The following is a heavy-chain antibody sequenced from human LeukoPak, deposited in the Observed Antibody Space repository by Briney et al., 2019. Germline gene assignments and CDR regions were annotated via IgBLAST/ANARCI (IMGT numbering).Heavy chain of an antibody. CDR2: IYYSGST. D-gene: IGHD5-18*01. Sequence: SETLSLTCTVSGGSISSSSYYWGWIRQPPGTGLEWLGSIYYSGSTYYNPSLKSRVTISVDTSKNQFSLKLSSVTAADTAVYYCASPPRGGYSYAFDIWGQGTMVTVSS. CDR3: ASPPRGGYSYAFDI. V-gene: IGHV4-39*01. CDR1: GGSISSSSYY. J-gene: IGHJ3*02.